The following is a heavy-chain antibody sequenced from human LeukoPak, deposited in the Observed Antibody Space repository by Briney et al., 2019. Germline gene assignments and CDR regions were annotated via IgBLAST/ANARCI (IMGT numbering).Heavy chain of an antibody. CDR2: IYHSGTT. CDR3: ARDQSSSWYWFDP. Sequence: PSETLSPTCAVSGGSISSGGYSWNWIRQPPGKGLEWIGYIYHSGTTYYNPSLKSRVTISVDRSKNQFSLKLSSVTAADTAVYYYARDQSSSWYWFDPWGQGTLVTVSS. CDR1: GGSISSGGYS. D-gene: IGHD6-13*01. V-gene: IGHV4-30-2*01. J-gene: IGHJ5*02.